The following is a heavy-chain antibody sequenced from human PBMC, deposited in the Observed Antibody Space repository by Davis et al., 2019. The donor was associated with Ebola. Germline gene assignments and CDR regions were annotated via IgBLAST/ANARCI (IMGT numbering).Heavy chain of an antibody. J-gene: IGHJ4*02. Sequence: GESLKISCKGSGHSFTSYWIGWVRQMPGKGLEWMGIIYPGDSDTRYSPSFQGQVTISADKSISTAYLQWSSLKASDTAMYYCARRSQDYGSGSYPDYWGQGTLVTVS. D-gene: IGHD3-10*01. CDR2: IYPGDSDT. CDR3: ARRSQDYGSGSYPDY. V-gene: IGHV5-51*01. CDR1: GHSFTSYW.